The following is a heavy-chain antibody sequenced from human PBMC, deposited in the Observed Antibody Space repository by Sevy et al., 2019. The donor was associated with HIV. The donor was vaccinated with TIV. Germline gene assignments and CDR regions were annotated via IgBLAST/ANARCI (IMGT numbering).Heavy chain of an antibody. CDR3: ARGKSGYGHALNY. J-gene: IGHJ4*02. Sequence: GRSLRLSCAASGFTVNSNYMTWVRQAPGKGLEGVSVIHSDDTTYHADSVKDRFTISRDNFKNTLYLHMSSLRAEDTAVYYCARGKSGYGHALNYWGQGTLVTVSS. CDR1: GFTVNSNY. D-gene: IGHD5-18*01. CDR2: IHSDDTT. V-gene: IGHV3-66*01.